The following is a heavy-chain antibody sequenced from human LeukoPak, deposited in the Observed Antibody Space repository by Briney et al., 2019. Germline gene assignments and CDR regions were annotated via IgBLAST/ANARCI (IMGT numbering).Heavy chain of an antibody. J-gene: IGHJ4*02. CDR1: GFTFSSYE. V-gene: IGHV3-48*03. Sequence: GGPLRLSCAASGFTFSSYEMNWVRQAPGKGLEWVSYISSSGSTIYYADSVKGRFTISRDNAKNSLYLQMNSLRAEDTAVYYCARVCGSPHCGDYWGQGTLVTVSS. CDR3: ARVCGSPHCGDY. CDR2: ISSSGSTI. D-gene: IGHD1-26*01.